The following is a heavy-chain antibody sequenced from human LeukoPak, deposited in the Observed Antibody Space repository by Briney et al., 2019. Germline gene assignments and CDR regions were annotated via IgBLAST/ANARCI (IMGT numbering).Heavy chain of an antibody. CDR2: INPNSGGT. CDR3: ARGVVKYHLPYFDY. V-gene: IGHV1-2*02. J-gene: IGHJ4*02. CDR1: GGAFTGYY. Sequence: ASVKVSCKASGGAFTGYYMHWMRQAPGQGLEWMGWINPNSGGTNYAQKFQGRVTMTRDTSISTAYMELSRLRSDDTAVYYCARGVVKYHLPYFDYWGQGTVVTVSS. D-gene: IGHD2-2*01.